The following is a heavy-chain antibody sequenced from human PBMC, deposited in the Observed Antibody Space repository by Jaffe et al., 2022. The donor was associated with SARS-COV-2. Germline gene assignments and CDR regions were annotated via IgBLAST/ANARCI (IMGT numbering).Heavy chain of an antibody. CDR3: ARFQYVDPFDP. Sequence: QMQLVQSGAEVKKPGASVKVSCKASGDTFPKYYMHWVRQAPGQGLEWMGFINPSGSSTRYAQKFEGRVTVTRDTSTSTVYMELSSLRSEDTAVYYCARFQYVDPFDPWGQGTLVTVSS. CDR2: INPSGSST. V-gene: IGHV1-46*01. J-gene: IGHJ5*02. CDR1: GDTFPKYY. D-gene: IGHD2-2*01.